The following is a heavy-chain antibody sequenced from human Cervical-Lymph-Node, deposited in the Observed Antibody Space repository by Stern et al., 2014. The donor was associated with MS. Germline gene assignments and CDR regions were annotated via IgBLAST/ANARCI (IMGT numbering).Heavy chain of an antibody. J-gene: IGHJ4*02. D-gene: IGHD2/OR15-2a*01. Sequence: VQLVESGGGVVQPGTSLRLSCAGSGFTFSHYDIHWVRQAPGKGLEWVAVIVFDGSRKEYGDSVQGRFTISRDNSKNTVYLQMNSLRSDDTAVYYCVRDRDTTGWTLGAHWGQGTLVTVSS. CDR3: VRDRDTTGWTLGAH. CDR1: GFTFSHYD. CDR2: IVFDGSRK. V-gene: IGHV3-30*03.